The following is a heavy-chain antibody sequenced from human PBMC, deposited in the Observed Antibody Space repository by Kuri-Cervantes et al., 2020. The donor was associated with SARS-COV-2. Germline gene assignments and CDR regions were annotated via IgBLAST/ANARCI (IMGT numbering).Heavy chain of an antibody. V-gene: IGHV4-30-4*01. D-gene: IGHD3-10*01. CDR3: AREASKSSITMVRGVISGGVDY. J-gene: IGHJ4*02. Sequence: SETLSLTCTVSGGSISSGDYYWSWIRQPPGKGLEWIGYIYYSGSTYYNPSLKSRVTISVDTSKNQFSLKLSSVTAADTAVYYCAREASKSSITMVRGVISGGVDYWGQGTLVTVSS. CDR2: IYYSGST. CDR1: GGSISSGDYY.